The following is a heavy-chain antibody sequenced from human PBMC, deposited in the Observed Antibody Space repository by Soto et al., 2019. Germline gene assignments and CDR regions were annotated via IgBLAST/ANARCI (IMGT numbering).Heavy chain of an antibody. CDR2: IYYSGST. V-gene: IGHV4-31*03. Sequence: QVQLQESGPGLVKPSQTLSLTCTVSGGSISSGGYYWNWIRQHPGKGLEWIGYIYYSGSTYYNPSFLSRVTISVHTSKNQFSLQLSSVTAVYTAVYSCARGLYGLGTVVAFDLWGKGTMVTVSS. D-gene: IGHD3-10*01. J-gene: IGHJ3*01. CDR3: ARGLYGLGTVVAFDL. CDR1: GGSISSGGYY.